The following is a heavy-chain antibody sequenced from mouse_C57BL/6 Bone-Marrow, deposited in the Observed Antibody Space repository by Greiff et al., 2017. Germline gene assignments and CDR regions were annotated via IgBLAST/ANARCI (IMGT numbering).Heavy chain of an antibody. CDR1: GYAFSSYR. CDR3: ARWAY. V-gene: IGHV1-80*01. J-gene: IGHJ3*01. Sequence: QVQLKESGAELVKPGASVKISCKASGYAFSSYRMNWVKQRPGKSLEWIGQIYPGDGDTNYNGKFKGKATLTADKSSSTAYMQLSSLTSDDSAVYFCARWAYWGQGTLVTVSA. CDR2: IYPGDGDT.